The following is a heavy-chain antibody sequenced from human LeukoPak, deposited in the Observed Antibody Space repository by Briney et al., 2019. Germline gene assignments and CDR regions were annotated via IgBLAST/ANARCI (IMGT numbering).Heavy chain of an antibody. CDR2: IIPIFGTA. Sequence: SVKVSCKASGGTFSSYAISWVRQAPGQGLEWKGGIIPIFGTANYAQKFQGRVTITADESTSTAYMELSSLRSEDTAVYYCARLGPGGMATITNWGQGTLVTVSS. D-gene: IGHD5-24*01. CDR3: ARLGPGGMATITN. V-gene: IGHV1-69*13. CDR1: GGTFSSYA. J-gene: IGHJ4*02.